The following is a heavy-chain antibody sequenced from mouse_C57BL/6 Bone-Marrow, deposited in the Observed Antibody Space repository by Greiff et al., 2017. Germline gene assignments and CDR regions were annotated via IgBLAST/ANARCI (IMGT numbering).Heavy chain of an antibody. CDR2: FHPYNADT. D-gene: IGHD1-1*01. V-gene: IGHV1-47*01. J-gene: IGHJ1*03. CDR1: GYTFTTYP. CDR3: ARRCSSSYFDV. Sequence: VKLQESGAELVKPGASVKMSCKASGYTFTTYPLAWMQPNHGKSLEWIGNFHPYNADTKYTEQFKGQATLTVEKSSSTVYLELSRLTSDYAAVYYCARRCSSSYFDVWGTGTTVTVSS.